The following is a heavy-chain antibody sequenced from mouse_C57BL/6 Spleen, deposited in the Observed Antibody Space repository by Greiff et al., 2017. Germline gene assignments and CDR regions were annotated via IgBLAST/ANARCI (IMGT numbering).Heavy chain of an antibody. CDR1: GYTFTSYW. CDR2: IDPSDSET. Sequence: VQLQQPGAELVRPGSSVKLSCKASGYTFTSYWMHRVKQRPIQGLEWIGNIDPSDSETHYNQKFKDKATLTVDKSSSTAYMQLSSLTSEDSAVYYCAKTPYYYGSSPYAMDYWGQGTSVTVSS. CDR3: AKTPYYYGSSPYAMDY. D-gene: IGHD1-1*01. J-gene: IGHJ4*01. V-gene: IGHV1-52*01.